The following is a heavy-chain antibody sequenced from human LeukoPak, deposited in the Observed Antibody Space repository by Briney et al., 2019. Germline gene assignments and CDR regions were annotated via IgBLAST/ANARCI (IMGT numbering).Heavy chain of an antibody. D-gene: IGHD3-16*02. CDR1: GGFISSYY. Sequence: SETLSLTCTVSGGFISSYYWSWIRQPPGKGLEWTGYIYYSGSTNYNPSLRSRVTISVDTSKNQFSLKLSSVTAADTAVYYCARGKALYDYVWGSYRLNYFDYWGQGTLVTVSS. J-gene: IGHJ4*02. V-gene: IGHV4-59*01. CDR3: ARGKALYDYVWGSYRLNYFDY. CDR2: IYYSGST.